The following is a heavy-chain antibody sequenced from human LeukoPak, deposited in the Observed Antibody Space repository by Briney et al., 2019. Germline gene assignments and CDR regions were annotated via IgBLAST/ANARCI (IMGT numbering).Heavy chain of an antibody. CDR3: ARVYYGGKTPSPGGH. Sequence: ASVKLSCKASGYTFTSYDINWVRHATGQGLEWMGWINPKSGDTNYEQKVQGSVTRTRDTYVSTAYMELSRLRADDTAMYYCARVYYGGKTPSPGGHWGQGTLVTVSS. D-gene: IGHD4-23*01. CDR2: INPKSGDT. V-gene: IGHV1-2*02. CDR1: GYTFTSYD. J-gene: IGHJ4*02.